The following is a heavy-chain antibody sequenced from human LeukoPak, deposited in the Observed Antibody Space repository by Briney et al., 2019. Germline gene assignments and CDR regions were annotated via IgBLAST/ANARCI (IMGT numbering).Heavy chain of an antibody. CDR3: AKGVVAATNAAYYGMDV. CDR2: ISYDESDK. J-gene: IGHJ6*02. V-gene: IGHV3-30*18. D-gene: IGHD2-15*01. Sequence: GGSLRLSCAASGFTFSNYGMHWVRQAPGKGLEWVAVISYDESDKYYADSVKGRFVISRDNSKNTLYLQMNSLRPEDTAVYYCAKGVVAATNAAYYGMDVWGQGTTVTVSS. CDR1: GFTFSNYG.